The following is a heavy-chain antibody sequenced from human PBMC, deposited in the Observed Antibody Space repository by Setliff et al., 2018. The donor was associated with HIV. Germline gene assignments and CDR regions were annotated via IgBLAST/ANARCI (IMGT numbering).Heavy chain of an antibody. V-gene: IGHV3-48*01. J-gene: IGHJ3*02. CDR2: ISGSSSTI. CDR3: ARGDFYDSSGYFTDAFDI. CDR1: GFTFSSYS. D-gene: IGHD3-22*01. Sequence: AGGSLRLSCAASGFTFSSYSMNWVRQAPGKGLEWVSYISGSSSTIDYAGSLKRRFTISRDNAKNSLYLQMNSLRAEDTAVYYCARGDFYDSSGYFTDAFDIWGQGTMVTVSS.